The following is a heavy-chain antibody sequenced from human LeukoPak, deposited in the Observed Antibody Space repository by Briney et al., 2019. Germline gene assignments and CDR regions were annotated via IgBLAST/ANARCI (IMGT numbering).Heavy chain of an antibody. Sequence: ASVKVSCKVSGYTLTELSMYWVRQAPGKGLEWMGGFDPEDGETIYAQKFQGRVTMTEDTSTDTAYMELSSLRSEDMAVYYCATFGGRWLHHDYWGQGTLVTVSS. D-gene: IGHD5-24*01. CDR3: ATFGGRWLHHDY. CDR1: GYTLTELS. CDR2: FDPEDGET. V-gene: IGHV1-24*01. J-gene: IGHJ4*02.